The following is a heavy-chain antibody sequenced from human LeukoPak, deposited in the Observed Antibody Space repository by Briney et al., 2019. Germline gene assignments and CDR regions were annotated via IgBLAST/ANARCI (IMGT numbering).Heavy chain of an antibody. J-gene: IGHJ4*02. CDR1: GGSITNTNY. CDR3: AREDGPYRPLDY. V-gene: IGHV4-4*02. Sequence: PSGTLSLTCDVSGGSITNTNYWTWVRQPPGKGLEWIGEVNLQGSTNYNPSLMGRVAIAVDTSENHISLQLTSVTAADTAVYYCAREDGPYRPLDYSGQGTLVTVSS. CDR2: VNLQGST. D-gene: IGHD4-17*01.